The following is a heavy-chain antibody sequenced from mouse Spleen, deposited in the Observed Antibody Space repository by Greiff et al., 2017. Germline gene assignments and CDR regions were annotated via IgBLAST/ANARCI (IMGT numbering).Heavy chain of an antibody. CDR3: ARRTTVDY. D-gene: IGHD1-1*01. Sequence: EVKLVESGGGLVKPGGSLKLSCAASGFTFSSYAMSWVRQTPEKRLEWVATISSGGSYTYYPDSVKGRFTISRDNAKNTLYLQMSSLRSEDTAMYYCARRTTVDYWGQGTTLTVSS. CDR2: ISSGGSYT. J-gene: IGHJ2*01. CDR1: GFTFSSYA. V-gene: IGHV5-9-1*01.